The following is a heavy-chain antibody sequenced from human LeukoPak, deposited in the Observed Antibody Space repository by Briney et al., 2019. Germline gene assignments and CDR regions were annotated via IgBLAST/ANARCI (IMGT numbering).Heavy chain of an antibody. D-gene: IGHD3-22*01. CDR1: GFTFSSYA. V-gene: IGHV3-23*01. J-gene: IGHJ2*01. CDR3: AKRTPYYYDSSGYPPGYFDL. CDR2: ISGSGGST. Sequence: GGSLRLSCAASGFTFSSYAMSWVRQAPGKGLEWVSAISGSGGSTYYADSGKGRFTISRDNSKNTLYLQMNSLRAEDTAVYYCAKRTPYYYDSSGYPPGYFDLWGRGTLVTVSS.